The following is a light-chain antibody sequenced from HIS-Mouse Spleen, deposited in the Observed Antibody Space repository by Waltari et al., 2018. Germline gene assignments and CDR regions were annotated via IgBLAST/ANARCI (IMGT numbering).Light chain of an antibody. J-gene: IGLJ3*02. V-gene: IGLV1-47*01. Sequence: QSVLTQPPSASGTPGQRVTISCSGSSSTIASNYVYWYQHLHGTAPKLLIYRNNQRPSGVPDRFSGSKSGTSASLAISGLRSEDEADYYCAACNDSLSGPVFGGGTKLTVL. CDR1: SSTIASNY. CDR3: AACNDSLSGPV. CDR2: RNN.